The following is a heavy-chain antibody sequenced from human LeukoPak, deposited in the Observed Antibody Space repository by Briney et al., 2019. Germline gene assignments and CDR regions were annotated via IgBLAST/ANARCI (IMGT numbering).Heavy chain of an antibody. J-gene: IGHJ6*03. Sequence: GGSLRLSCAASGFSFSSYTIKWVRHAPGKGLEHVSAIISNGGSTHYTDSVKGRFSISRDNSWNTVYLQMGSLRPEDMGVYYCARVKMGATINDYYYYYMDVWGRGTTVTVSS. CDR1: GFSFSSYT. CDR2: IISNGGST. CDR3: ARVKMGATINDYYYYYMDV. V-gene: IGHV3-64*02. D-gene: IGHD1-26*01.